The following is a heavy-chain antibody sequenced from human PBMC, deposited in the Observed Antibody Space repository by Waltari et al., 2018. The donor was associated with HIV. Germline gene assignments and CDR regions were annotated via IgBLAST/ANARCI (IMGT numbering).Heavy chain of an antibody. CDR1: GYAFTTFY. J-gene: IGHJ5*02. V-gene: IGHV1-46*01. CDR2: VNPPSGTT. CDR3: ARGGPLSGPATPFDR. Sequence: QVQLVQSGAEVKKPGASVRLSCKASGYAFTTFYIHWLRQAPGQRPEWMGIVNPPSGTTSYTQRFQGRVTMARDTSTSTAYMELTGLKSEDTAFYYCARGGPLSGPATPFDRWGQGTLITVSS.